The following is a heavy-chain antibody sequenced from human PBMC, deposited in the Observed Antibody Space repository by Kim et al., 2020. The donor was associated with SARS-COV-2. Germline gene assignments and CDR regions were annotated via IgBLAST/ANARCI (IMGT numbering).Heavy chain of an antibody. Sequence: GGSLRLSCAASGFTFSSYAMHWVRQAPGKGLEWVAVISYDGSNKYYADSVKGRFTISRDNSKNTLYLQMNSLRAEDTAVYYCARERRGFGELLPLDVWGQGTTVTVSS. CDR3: ARERRGFGELLPLDV. D-gene: IGHD3-10*01. V-gene: IGHV3-30-3*01. J-gene: IGHJ6*02. CDR1: GFTFSSYA. CDR2: ISYDGSNK.